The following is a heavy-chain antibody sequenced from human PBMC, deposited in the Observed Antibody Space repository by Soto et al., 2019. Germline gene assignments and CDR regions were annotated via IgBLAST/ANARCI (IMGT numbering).Heavy chain of an antibody. D-gene: IGHD1-26*01. V-gene: IGHV1-69*01. Sequence: QVQLVQSGAEVKEPGSSVRVSCKASGGTFDNFIMNWVRQTPGQGLEWMGGIVPMLGTPTYAEKFKGRVTISATGSTSTMDMEVTSPRSEDTAIYYCARNGTYSSSLSQYSGMDVWGQGTTVTVSS. J-gene: IGHJ6*02. CDR1: GGTFDNFI. CDR3: ARNGTYSSSLSQYSGMDV. CDR2: IVPMLGTP.